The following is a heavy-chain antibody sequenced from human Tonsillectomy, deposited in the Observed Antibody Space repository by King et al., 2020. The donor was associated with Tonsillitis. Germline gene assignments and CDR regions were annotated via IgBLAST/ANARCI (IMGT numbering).Heavy chain of an antibody. CDR3: AKDLTAAKGSYHYGMDV. CDR2: ISYDGSNK. D-gene: IGHD2-2*01. J-gene: IGHJ6*02. V-gene: IGHV3-30*18. Sequence: VQLVESGGGVVQPGRSLRLSCAASGFTFSSYGMHWVRQAPGKGLEWVAVISYDGSNKYYADSVKGRFTISRDNSKNTLNLQMNSLRAEDTAVYYCAKDLTAAKGSYHYGMDVWGQGTTVTVSS. CDR1: GFTFSSYG.